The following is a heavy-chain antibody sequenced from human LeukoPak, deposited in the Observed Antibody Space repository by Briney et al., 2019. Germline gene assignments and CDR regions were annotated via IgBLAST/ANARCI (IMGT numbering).Heavy chain of an antibody. J-gene: IGHJ4*02. Sequence: PGRSLRLSCTASGFTFGDYAMSWVRQAPGKGLEWVGFIRSKAYGGTTEYAASVKGRFTISRDDSKSIAYLQMNSLKTEDTAVYYCTREEMYSYGSIYFDYWGQGTLVTVSS. D-gene: IGHD5-18*01. CDR2: IRSKAYGGTT. V-gene: IGHV3-49*04. CDR1: GFTFGDYA. CDR3: TREEMYSYGSIYFDY.